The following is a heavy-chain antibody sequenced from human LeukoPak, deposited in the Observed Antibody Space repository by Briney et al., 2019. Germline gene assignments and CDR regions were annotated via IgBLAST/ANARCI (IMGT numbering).Heavy chain of an antibody. CDR1: GFSFDDYA. Sequence: PGGSLRLSCAASGFSFDDYAMHWVRQAPGKGLEWVSGIGWSSGTIGYADSVKGRFTISRDNAKNSLYLQMNSLRAEDMALYYCAKDRGIVGATGAFDIWGQGTMVTVSS. J-gene: IGHJ3*02. V-gene: IGHV3-9*03. CDR3: AKDRGIVGATGAFDI. CDR2: IGWSSGTI. D-gene: IGHD1-26*01.